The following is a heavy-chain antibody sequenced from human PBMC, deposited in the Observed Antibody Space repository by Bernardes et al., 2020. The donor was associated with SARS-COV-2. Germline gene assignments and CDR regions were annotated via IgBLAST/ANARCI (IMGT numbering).Heavy chain of an antibody. Sequence: GSLSLSCAASGFSFSSYGMSWVRPAPGKGLEWVSATVSSGGSTYYADSVKGRFTISRDNSKSTLYLQMNSLRADDSAVYYCAKGDDDNWRGWFDCWGQGTLVTVSS. CDR1: GFSFSSYG. CDR3: AKGDDDNWRGWFDC. J-gene: IGHJ4*02. D-gene: IGHD1-1*01. V-gene: IGHV3-23*01. CDR2: TVSSGGST.